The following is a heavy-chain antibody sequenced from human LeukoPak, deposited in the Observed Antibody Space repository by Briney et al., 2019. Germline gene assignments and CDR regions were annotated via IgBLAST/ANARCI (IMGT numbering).Heavy chain of an antibody. CDR1: GYTFTGYY. D-gene: IGHD3-22*01. Sequence: ASVKVSCKASGYTFTGYYMHWVRQAPGQGLEWMGWINPDSGGTNYAQKFQGRVTMTRDTSISTAYMELSRLRSDDTAVYYCARAGMIVVDVYFDYWGQGTLVTVSS. J-gene: IGHJ4*02. CDR3: ARAGMIVVDVYFDY. CDR2: INPDSGGT. V-gene: IGHV1-2*02.